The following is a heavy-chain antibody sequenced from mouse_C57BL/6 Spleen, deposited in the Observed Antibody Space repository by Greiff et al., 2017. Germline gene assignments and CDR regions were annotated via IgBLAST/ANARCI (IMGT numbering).Heavy chain of an antibody. CDR1: GFTFTDYY. CDR3: ARHGSSPNYFDY. J-gene: IGHJ2*01. Sequence: EVQRVESGGGLVQPGGSLSLSCAASGFTFTDYYMSWVRQPPGKALEWLGFIRNKANGYTTEYSASVKGRFTISRDNSQSILYLQMNALRAEDSATYYCARHGSSPNYFDYWGQGTTLTVSS. D-gene: IGHD1-1*01. V-gene: IGHV7-3*01. CDR2: IRNKANGYTT.